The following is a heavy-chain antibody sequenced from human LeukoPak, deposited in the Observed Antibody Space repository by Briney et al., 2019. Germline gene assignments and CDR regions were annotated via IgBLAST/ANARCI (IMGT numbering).Heavy chain of an antibody. CDR3: AQEGIDYNILTAYYPFDY. Sequence: GGSLRLSCAASGFTVSSNYMSWVRQAPGKGLEWVSVIYSGGSTYYADSVKGRFTISRDNFKNILFLQMNSLRTEDTAVYYCAQEGIDYNILTAYYPFDYWGLGTLVTVSS. V-gene: IGHV3-53*05. CDR2: IYSGGST. J-gene: IGHJ4*02. CDR1: GFTVSSNY. D-gene: IGHD3-9*01.